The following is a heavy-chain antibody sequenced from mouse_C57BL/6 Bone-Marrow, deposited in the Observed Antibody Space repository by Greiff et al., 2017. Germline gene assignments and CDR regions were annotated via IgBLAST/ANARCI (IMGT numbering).Heavy chain of an antibody. V-gene: IGHV10-1*01. CDR3: ARHGRDYGSSYGAMDY. CDR2: IRSKSNNYAT. J-gene: IGHJ4*01. D-gene: IGHD1-1*01. CDR1: GFSFNTYA. Sequence: EVQRVESGGGLVQPKGSLKLSCAASGFSFNTYAMNWVRQAPGKGLEWVARIRSKSNNYATYYADSVKDRFTISRDDSESMLYLKMNNLKTEDTAMYYCARHGRDYGSSYGAMDYWGQGTSVTVSS.